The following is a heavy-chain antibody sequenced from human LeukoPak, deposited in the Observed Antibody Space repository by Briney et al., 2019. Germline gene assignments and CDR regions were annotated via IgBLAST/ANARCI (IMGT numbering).Heavy chain of an antibody. CDR1: GFTFSSYG. J-gene: IGHJ4*02. CDR3: AKDEGSEDY. V-gene: IGHV3-30*18. CDR2: ISYDGSNK. Sequence: PGGSLRLSCAASGFTFSSYGMHWVRQAPGKGLEWVAVISYDGSNKYYADSVKGRFTISRDNSKNTLYLQMNSLRAEDTAVYYCAKDEGSEDYWGQGTLVTVSS. D-gene: IGHD6-19*01.